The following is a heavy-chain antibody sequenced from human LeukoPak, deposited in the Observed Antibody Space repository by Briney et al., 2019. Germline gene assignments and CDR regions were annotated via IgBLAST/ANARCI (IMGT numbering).Heavy chain of an antibody. Sequence: PGGSLRLSCAASGFTFSSYAMSWVRQAPGKGLEWVSAISGSGGSTYYADSVKGRFTISRDNSKNTLYLQMNSQRAEDTAVYYCAKDPTLDDYGYFDYWGQGTLVTVSS. CDR1: GFTFSSYA. J-gene: IGHJ4*02. CDR2: ISGSGGST. V-gene: IGHV3-23*01. CDR3: AKDPTLDDYGYFDY. D-gene: IGHD4-17*01.